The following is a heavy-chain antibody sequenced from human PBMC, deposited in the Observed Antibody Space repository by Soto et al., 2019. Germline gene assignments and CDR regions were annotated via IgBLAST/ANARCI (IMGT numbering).Heavy chain of an antibody. D-gene: IGHD3-22*01. Sequence: QVQLMQSGAEVKKPGSSVKVSCKASGGSFPSDTISWVRQAPGQGLEWLGGIVPVFGTPNHAQEFQGRVTISADGSTNTAYMELTSLRPEDTAVYYCTRPSSGYYHDAFDIWGQGTLVTVSS. CDR3: TRPSSGYYHDAFDI. V-gene: IGHV1-69*01. CDR1: GGSFPSDT. J-gene: IGHJ3*02. CDR2: IVPVFGTP.